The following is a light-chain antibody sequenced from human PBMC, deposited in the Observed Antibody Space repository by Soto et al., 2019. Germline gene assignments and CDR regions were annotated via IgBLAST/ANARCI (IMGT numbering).Light chain of an antibody. CDR1: QGISTS. CDR2: AAS. J-gene: IGKJ2*01. V-gene: IGKV1-8*01. CDR3: QQYYDYPVT. Sequence: AIRMTQSPSSFSASTGDRVTITCRASQGISTSLAWYQQKPGKAPKFLIMAASTLQSGVPSRFSGSGSGTDFTLTITCLQSEDFATYYCQQYYDYPVTFGQGTKLEIK.